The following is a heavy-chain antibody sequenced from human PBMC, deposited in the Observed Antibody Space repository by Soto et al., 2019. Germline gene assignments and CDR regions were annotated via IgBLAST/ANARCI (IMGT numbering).Heavy chain of an antibody. J-gene: IGHJ6*02. CDR2: IKRDGSST. CDR1: SVALSNSV. CDR3: AWGWYCSSTSCYNNGMDV. Sequence: ALRLSRARSSVALSNSVEHCVRQVTKKNLVWVSRIKRDGSSTSYADSVKGRFTISRDNAKNTLYLQMNSLRAEDTAVYYCAWGWYCSSTSCYNNGMDVWGQGTTVTVSS. V-gene: IGHV3-74*01. D-gene: IGHD2-2*02.